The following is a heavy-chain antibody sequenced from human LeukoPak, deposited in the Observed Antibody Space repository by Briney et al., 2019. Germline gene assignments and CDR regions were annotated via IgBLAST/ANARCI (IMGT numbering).Heavy chain of an antibody. CDR3: ARWDSGSYFLDY. Sequence: SETLSLTCTVSGGSVSSYFWNWIRQPPGKGLEWIGYIYYSGSTNYNPSLKSRVTISIDTSKNQFSLKLNSVTAADTAVYYCARWDSGSYFLDYWGQGTLVTVSS. J-gene: IGHJ4*02. CDR2: IYYSGST. CDR1: GGSVSSYF. D-gene: IGHD1-26*01. V-gene: IGHV4-59*02.